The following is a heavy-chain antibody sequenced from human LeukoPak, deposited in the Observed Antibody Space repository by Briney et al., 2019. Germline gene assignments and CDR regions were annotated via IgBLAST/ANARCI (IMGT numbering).Heavy chain of an antibody. J-gene: IGHJ5*02. D-gene: IGHD2-2*02. Sequence: PGGSLRLSCAASGFTFSDYYMSWIRQAPGKGLEWVSYISSSGSTIYYADSVKGRFTISRDNAKNSLYLQMNSLRAEDTAVYYCAGDGVPAAIVGDNWFDPWGQGTLVTVSS. CDR2: ISSSGSTI. CDR1: GFTFSDYY. V-gene: IGHV3-11*01. CDR3: AGDGVPAAIVGDNWFDP.